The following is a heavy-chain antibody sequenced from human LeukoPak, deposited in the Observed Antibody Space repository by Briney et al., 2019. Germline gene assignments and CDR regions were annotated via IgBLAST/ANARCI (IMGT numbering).Heavy chain of an antibody. CDR1: GFTFSDYA. Sequence: PGGSLRLSCAASGFTFSDYALIWVRQAPGKGLEWVSRITGDGSSTAYASSVKGRFTVSRDNARTTLYLQMNSLRVEDTAVYFCAKSRRDFWGQGTLVTVSS. V-gene: IGHV3-74*01. CDR3: AKSRRDF. J-gene: IGHJ4*02. CDR2: ITGDGSST.